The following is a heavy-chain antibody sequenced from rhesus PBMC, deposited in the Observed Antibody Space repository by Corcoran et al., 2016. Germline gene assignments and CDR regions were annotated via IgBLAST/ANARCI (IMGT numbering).Heavy chain of an antibody. CDR1: GFTFSSYE. J-gene: IGHJ4*01. V-gene: IGHV3-100*02. D-gene: IGHD4-29*01. CDR3: TRRHDYGSSYPFDY. Sequence: DVQLVESGGGLVKPGGSLRLSCVASGFTFSSYEMHWVRQAPGKGLEWVSVISESVGTIYYADSVKGRFTISRYNAKNSLFLQMNSLRAEDTAVYYCTRRHDYGSSYPFDYWGQGVLVTVSS. CDR2: ISESVGTI.